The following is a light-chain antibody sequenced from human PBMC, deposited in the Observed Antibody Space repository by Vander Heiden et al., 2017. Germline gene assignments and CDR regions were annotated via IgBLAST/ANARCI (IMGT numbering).Light chain of an antibody. CDR2: EVA. V-gene: IGLV2-14*01. J-gene: IGLJ1*01. CDR3: SSYTSSSTYV. Sequence: QSALTQPASVSGSPGQSITISCTGTSSDVGGYNNVSWYQQHPGKAPKLIIYEVANRPSGVSNPFSGSKSGDTASLTISGLQAEDEADYYCSSYTSSSTYVFGTGTKVTVL. CDR1: SSDVGGYNN.